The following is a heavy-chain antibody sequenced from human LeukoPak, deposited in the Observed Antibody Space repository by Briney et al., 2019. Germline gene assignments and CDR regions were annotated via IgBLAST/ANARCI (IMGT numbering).Heavy chain of an antibody. CDR1: GGSISSGTYY. J-gene: IGHJ5*02. CDR2: IYTSGIT. Sequence: SETLSLTCTVSGGSISSGTYYWYWIRQPAGKGLEWIGRIYTSGITNYNPSLKSRVTISVDTSKNQFSLKLTSVTASDTAVYYCARLPDPWGQGTLVTVSS. V-gene: IGHV4-61*02. CDR3: ARLPDP.